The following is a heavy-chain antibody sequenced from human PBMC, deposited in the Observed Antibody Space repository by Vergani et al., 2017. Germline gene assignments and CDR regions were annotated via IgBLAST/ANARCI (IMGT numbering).Heavy chain of an antibody. Sequence: EVQLVESGGGLVQPGGSLRLSCAASGFTFSSYVMNWVRQAPGKGLEWVSYISSSGSTIYYADSVKGRFTISRDNAKNSLYLQMNSLRAEDTAVYYCARDMKEAHYYYYYGMDVWGQGTTVTVSS. V-gene: IGHV3-48*03. CDR1: GFTFSSYV. J-gene: IGHJ6*02. CDR2: ISSSGSTI. D-gene: IGHD3-16*01. CDR3: ARDMKEAHYYYYYGMDV.